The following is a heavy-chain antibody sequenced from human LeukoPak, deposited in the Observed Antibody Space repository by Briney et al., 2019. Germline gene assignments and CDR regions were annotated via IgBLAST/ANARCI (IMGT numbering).Heavy chain of an antibody. Sequence: GGSLRLSCAASGFNFSTYAMSWVRQAPGKGLEWVSGFSGSGDITYYADSVKGRFTISRDTSKNTLYLQMNSLRVEDTAVYYCAKDRSDSSTWYAGSHWGQGTQVTVSS. CDR3: AKDRSDSSTWYAGSH. J-gene: IGHJ4*01. CDR2: FSGSGDIT. CDR1: GFNFSTYA. D-gene: IGHD2-2*01. V-gene: IGHV3-23*01.